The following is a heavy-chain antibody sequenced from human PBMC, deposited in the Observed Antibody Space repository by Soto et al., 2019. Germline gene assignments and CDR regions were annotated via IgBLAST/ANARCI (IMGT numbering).Heavy chain of an antibody. CDR1: GDSIKTETW. CDR3: AREGRLHWSEF. CDR2: IKHTGDA. V-gene: IGHV4-4*02. Sequence: SETLSLTCAVSGDSIKTETWWSWLRQLPGTGLEWIGEIKHTGDANANPALRSRVSMSVDRTKNQFFLNLRSVSAADTAVYFCAREGRLHWSEFWGQGTLVRVSS. J-gene: IGHJ5*01.